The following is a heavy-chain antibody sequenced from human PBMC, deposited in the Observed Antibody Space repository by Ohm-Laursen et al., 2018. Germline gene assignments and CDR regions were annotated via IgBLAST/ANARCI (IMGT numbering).Heavy chain of an antibody. J-gene: IGHJ4*02. D-gene: IGHD6-6*01. Sequence: LRLSCAASGFTFSSYAMSWVRQAPGKGLEWVSAISGSGGSTYYADSVKGRFTISRDNSKNTLYLQMNSLRAEDTAVYYCAKAGYSSSSPDYWGQGTLVTVSS. V-gene: IGHV3-23*01. CDR1: GFTFSSYA. CDR2: ISGSGGST. CDR3: AKAGYSSSSPDY.